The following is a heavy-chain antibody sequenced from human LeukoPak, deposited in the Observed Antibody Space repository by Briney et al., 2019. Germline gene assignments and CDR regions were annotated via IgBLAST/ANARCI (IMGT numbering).Heavy chain of an antibody. CDR3: ARRRIAVAGNGWFDP. CDR2: INHSGST. V-gene: IGHV4-34*01. D-gene: IGHD6-19*01. CDR1: GGSINNYY. J-gene: IGHJ5*02. Sequence: NPSETLSLTCTVSGGSINNYYWSWIRQPPGKGLEWIGEINHSGSTNYNPSLKSRVTISVDTSKNQFSLKLSSVTAADTAVYYCARRRIAVAGNGWFDPWGQGTLVTVSS.